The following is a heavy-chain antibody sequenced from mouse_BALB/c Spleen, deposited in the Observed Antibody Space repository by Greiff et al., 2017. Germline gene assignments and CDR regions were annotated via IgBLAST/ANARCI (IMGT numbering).Heavy chain of an antibody. D-gene: IGHD1-1*01. J-gene: IGHJ3*01. Sequence: EVQRVESGGGLVKPGGSLKLSCAASGFTFSSYTMSWVRQTPEKRLEWVATISSGGSYTYYPDSVKGRFTISRDNAKNTLYLQMSSLKSEDTAMYYCTRDRDYGSSSFAYWGQGTLVTVSA. CDR3: TRDRDYGSSSFAY. CDR1: GFTFSSYT. CDR2: ISSGGSYT. V-gene: IGHV5-6-4*01.